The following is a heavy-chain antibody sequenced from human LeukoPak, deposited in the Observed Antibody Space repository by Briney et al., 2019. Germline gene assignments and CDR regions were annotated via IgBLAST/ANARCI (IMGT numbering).Heavy chain of an antibody. D-gene: IGHD6-6*01. J-gene: IGHJ6*03. Sequence: GGSLRLSCAASGFTFSSYGMSWVRQAPGKGLEWVSSISSSSIYIYYADSVKGRFTISRDNAKNSLYLQMNSLRAEDTAVYYCARDPLSYSSSFYYYYYMDVWGKGTTVTVSS. CDR3: ARDPLSYSSSFYYYYYMDV. CDR2: ISSSSIYI. V-gene: IGHV3-21*01. CDR1: GFTFSSYG.